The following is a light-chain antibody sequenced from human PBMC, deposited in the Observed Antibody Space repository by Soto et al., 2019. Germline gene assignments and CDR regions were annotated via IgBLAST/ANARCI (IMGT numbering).Light chain of an antibody. V-gene: IGLV2-23*01. CDR1: SSDVGSYNL. CDR2: EGN. CDR3: CSYAGTNTFV. Sequence: QSALTQPASVSGSPGQSMTISCTGTSSDVGSYNLVSWYQQHPGKAPKLMIYEGNKRPAGVSNRFSGSKSANTASLTISGLQTEDEADYHCCSYAGTNTFVFGTGTKVTGL. J-gene: IGLJ1*01.